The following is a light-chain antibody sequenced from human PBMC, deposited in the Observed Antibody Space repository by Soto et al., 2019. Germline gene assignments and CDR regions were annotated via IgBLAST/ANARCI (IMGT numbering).Light chain of an antibody. Sequence: QSALTQPASVSGSPGQSITISCTGTSNDIGGYKYVSWYQQHPGKAPKLMIYDVTARPSGVSNRFSGPKSGNTASLTISGLQPEDEADYYCSSCTGSSTHVTFGGGTKLTVL. CDR3: SSCTGSSTHVT. V-gene: IGLV2-14*03. CDR1: SNDIGGYKY. J-gene: IGLJ2*01. CDR2: DVT.